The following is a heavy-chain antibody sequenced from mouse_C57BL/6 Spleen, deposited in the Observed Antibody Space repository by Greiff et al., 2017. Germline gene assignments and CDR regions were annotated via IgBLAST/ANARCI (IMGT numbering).Heavy chain of an antibody. V-gene: IGHV5-9-1*02. J-gene: IGHJ4*01. D-gene: IGHD1-1*01. CDR1: GFTFSSYA. CDR2: ISSGGDYI. Sequence: EVHLVESGEGLVKPGGSLKLSCAASGFTFSSYAMSWVRQTPEKRLEWVAYISSGGDYIYYADTVKGRFTISRDNARNTLYLQMSSLKSEDTAMYYCTRAATDFYSAMDYWGQGTSVTVSS. CDR3: TRAATDFYSAMDY.